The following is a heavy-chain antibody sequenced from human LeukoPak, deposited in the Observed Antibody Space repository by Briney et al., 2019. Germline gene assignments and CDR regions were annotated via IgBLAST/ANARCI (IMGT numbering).Heavy chain of an antibody. J-gene: IGHJ3*02. D-gene: IGHD6-19*01. V-gene: IGHV3-21*06. Sequence: GGSLRLSCAASGFTFSSHGMNWVRQAPGKGLEWVSSISGSSSSIYYADSVKGRFTISRDNAKNSLYLQMNSLRAEDTAVYYCAKESPIAVGTSADAFDIWGQGTMVTVSS. CDR1: GFTFSSHG. CDR3: AKESPIAVGTSADAFDI. CDR2: ISGSSSSI.